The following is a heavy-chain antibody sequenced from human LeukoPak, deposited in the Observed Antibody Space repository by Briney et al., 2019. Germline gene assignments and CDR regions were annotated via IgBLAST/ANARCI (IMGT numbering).Heavy chain of an antibody. CDR1: GVTVNSNY. Sequence: GGSLRLSCAAPGVTVNSNYMSWVRQAPGKGLERVAIVYSDGTTYYADSVKGRFTISRDNSKNIFYLQMNSLRGEDTAVYYCTRVLRGFDSRGYYFDYFDYWGQGTLVTVSS. CDR3: TRVLRGFDSRGYYFDYFDY. CDR2: VYSDGTT. V-gene: IGHV3-66*01. D-gene: IGHD3-22*01. J-gene: IGHJ4*02.